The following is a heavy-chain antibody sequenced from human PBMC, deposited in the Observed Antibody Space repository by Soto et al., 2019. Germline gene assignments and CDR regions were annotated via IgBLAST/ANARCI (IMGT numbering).Heavy chain of an antibody. V-gene: IGHV3-33*01. CDR3: ARDYDSSGFYSYYFDH. Sequence: GGSLRLSCAAAGFTFSAHGMHWVRQAPGRGLEWVAIMWSDGNNTYYADSVKGRFTVSRDNSKKMLYLQMNSLRAEDTAVYYCARDYDSSGFYSYYFDHWGQGTLVTVSS. D-gene: IGHD3-22*01. CDR1: GFTFSAHG. J-gene: IGHJ4*02. CDR2: MWSDGNNT.